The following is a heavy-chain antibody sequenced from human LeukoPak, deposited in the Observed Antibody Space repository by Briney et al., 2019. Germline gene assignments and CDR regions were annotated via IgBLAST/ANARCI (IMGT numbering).Heavy chain of an antibody. V-gene: IGHV1-18*01. J-gene: IGHJ4*02. Sequence: ASVKVSCKASGYTFSSYGISWVRQAPGQGLEWMGWISAYTGNTNYAQKLQGRVTMTTDTSTSTAYMDLRSLRSDDTAVYYCARDSNDILTGYNYWGQGTLVTVSS. CDR3: ARDSNDILTGYNY. CDR1: GYTFSSYG. CDR2: ISAYTGNT. D-gene: IGHD3-9*01.